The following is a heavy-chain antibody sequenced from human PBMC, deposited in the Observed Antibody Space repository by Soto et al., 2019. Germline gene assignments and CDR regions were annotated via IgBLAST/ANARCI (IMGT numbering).Heavy chain of an antibody. CDR3: ARGHTGNNWNYVRYYYGMDV. D-gene: IGHD1-7*01. CDR2: INHSGST. V-gene: IGHV4-34*01. J-gene: IGHJ6*02. Sequence: PSETLSLTCAVYGGSFSGYYWSWIRQPPGKGLEWNGEINHSGSTNYNPSLKSRVTISVDTSKNQFSLKLSSVTAADTAVYYCARGHTGNNWNYVRYYYGMDVWGQGTTVTSP. CDR1: GGSFSGYY.